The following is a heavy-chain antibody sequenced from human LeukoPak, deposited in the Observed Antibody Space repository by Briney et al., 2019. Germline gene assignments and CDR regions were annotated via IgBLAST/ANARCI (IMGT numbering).Heavy chain of an antibody. J-gene: IGHJ5*02. V-gene: IGHV4-59*11. Sequence: SETLSLTCTVSGASMNGHYWTWIRLSPGKGLEWIGYISDSGSTSYNPSLKSRVIMSLEASKTEFSLRLNSVTVADTAVYYCARVFRGAVTSNWFDPWGQGTLVTVSS. CDR1: GASMNGHY. CDR3: ARVFRGAVTSNWFDP. D-gene: IGHD3-3*01. CDR2: ISDSGST.